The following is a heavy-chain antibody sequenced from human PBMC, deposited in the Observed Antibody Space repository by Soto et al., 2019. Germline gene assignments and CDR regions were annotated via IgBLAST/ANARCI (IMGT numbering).Heavy chain of an antibody. D-gene: IGHD6-13*01. CDR3: AKDRYSSSWSPDY. CDR1: EFTFSSYA. J-gene: IGHJ4*02. Sequence: LRLSFAASEFTFSSYAMSWVRQAPGKGLEWVSAISGSGGSTYYADSVKGRFTISRDNSKNTLYLQMNSLRAEDTAVYYCAKDRYSSSWSPDYWGQGTLVTVSS. CDR2: ISGSGGST. V-gene: IGHV3-23*01.